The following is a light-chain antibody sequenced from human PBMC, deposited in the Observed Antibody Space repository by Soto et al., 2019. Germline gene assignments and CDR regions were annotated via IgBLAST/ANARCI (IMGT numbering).Light chain of an antibody. Sequence: QSALTQPASVSGAPGQSITISCTGTSSDVGSYKFVSWYQQHPGRAPKLMIYEGSKRPSGVSNRFSGSKSGNTASLTISGLQAEDEADYYCCSSRVFGGGTKLTVL. CDR1: SSDVGSYKF. CDR2: EGS. J-gene: IGLJ2*01. V-gene: IGLV2-23*01. CDR3: CSSRV.